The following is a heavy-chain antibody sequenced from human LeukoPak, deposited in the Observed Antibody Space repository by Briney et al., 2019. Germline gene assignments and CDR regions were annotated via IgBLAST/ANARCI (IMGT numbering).Heavy chain of an antibody. CDR2: LRGDTGDT. J-gene: IGHJ4*02. V-gene: IGHV1-2*02. Sequence: ASVTLSCKTSGYMVSDYYMHWVRQAPGQGLEWMGWLRGDTGDTDSPQKFKGRVTMTRDTATNTAYMQLSRLTYDDTAIYFCARVRDNACDYWGQGTLVTVSS. D-gene: IGHD1-1*01. CDR1: GYMVSDYY. CDR3: ARVRDNACDY.